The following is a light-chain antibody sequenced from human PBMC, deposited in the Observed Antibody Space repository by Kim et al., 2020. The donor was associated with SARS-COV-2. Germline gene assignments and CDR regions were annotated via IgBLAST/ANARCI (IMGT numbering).Light chain of an antibody. CDR2: DVS. J-gene: IGLJ1*01. CDR3: SSYTSSSTYV. Sequence: QSALTQPASVSGSPGQSITISCTGTSSDVGGYNYVSWYQQHPGKAPKLMIYDVSKRSSGVSNRFSGSKSGNTASLTISGLQAEDEADYYRSSYTSSSTYVFGTGTKVTVL. CDR1: SSDVGGYNY. V-gene: IGLV2-14*01.